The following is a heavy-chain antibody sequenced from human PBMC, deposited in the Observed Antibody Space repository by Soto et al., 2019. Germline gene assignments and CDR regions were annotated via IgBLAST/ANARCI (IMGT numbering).Heavy chain of an antibody. Sequence: QAQLVQSGVEVKKPGASVKVSCKASGYTFSSYGINWVRQAPGQGLEWLGWISPYNDDTKYAQKLQVRVSMTTDTSSRTAYMDLRSLSSDYTAVYFCARGGYYDSSGSRNYHYYGMDVWGQWTTVTVSS. D-gene: IGHD3-22*01. J-gene: IGHJ6*02. CDR2: ISPYNDDT. CDR3: ARGGYYDSSGSRNYHYYGMDV. CDR1: GYTFSSYG. V-gene: IGHV1-18*01.